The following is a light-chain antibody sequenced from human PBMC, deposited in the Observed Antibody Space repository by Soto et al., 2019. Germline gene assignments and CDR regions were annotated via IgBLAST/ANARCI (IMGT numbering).Light chain of an antibody. CDR1: QSVSSN. Sequence: EIVMTQSPATLSVSPGERATLSCRASQSVSSNLAWYQQKPGQAPRLLIYGASTRATGIPGRFSGNGSGTEFTLTISSLQSEDFAVYYCQQYNNWKTFGQGTKVEIK. CDR2: GAS. V-gene: IGKV3-15*01. J-gene: IGKJ1*01. CDR3: QQYNNWKT.